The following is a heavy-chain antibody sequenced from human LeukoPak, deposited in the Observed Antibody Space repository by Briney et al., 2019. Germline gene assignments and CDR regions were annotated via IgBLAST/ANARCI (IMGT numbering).Heavy chain of an antibody. J-gene: IGHJ5*02. CDR1: GFTFSNYG. D-gene: IGHD3-10*01. CDR3: AKDYSKTSYYGSGTYYRPNWFDP. CDR2: IRYDGNNK. Sequence: GGSLRLSCGASGFTFSNYGMLWVRQAPGKGLEWVAFIRYDGNNKLYADSMKGRFTISRDNSKNTLYLQMNSLRAEDTAVYYCAKDYSKTSYYGSGTYYRPNWFDPWGQGTLVTVSS. V-gene: IGHV3-30*02.